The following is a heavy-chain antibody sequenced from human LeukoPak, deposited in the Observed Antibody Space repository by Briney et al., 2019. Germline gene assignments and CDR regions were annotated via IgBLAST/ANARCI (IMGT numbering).Heavy chain of an antibody. Sequence: GGSLRLSYAASGFSFINYAMSWVRQAPGKGLEWVSGIRGSDSSTYYADSVRGRFTISRDNSKNTLYLQMNSLRAEDTAVYFCAKDLAYDSSDYWGFDYWGQGTLVTVSS. CDR3: AKDLAYDSSDYWGFDY. D-gene: IGHD3-22*01. CDR2: IRGSDSST. CDR1: GFSFINYA. J-gene: IGHJ4*02. V-gene: IGHV3-23*01.